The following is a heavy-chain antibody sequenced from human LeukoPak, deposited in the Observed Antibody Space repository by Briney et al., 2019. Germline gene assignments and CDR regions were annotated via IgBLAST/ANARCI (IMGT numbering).Heavy chain of an antibody. V-gene: IGHV3-23*01. CDR2: SSRSGGTA. CDR3: ARDADPLADSHNDNYFDF. D-gene: IGHD2-21*01. CDR1: GFSLKNHV. J-gene: IGHJ4*02. Sequence: PGGSLRLSCAASGFSLKNHVMTWVRQAPGKGLEWVSASSRSGGTAYYADSVRGQFVVSRDNSQNTLYLQLNSLRAEDTAIYYCARDADPLADSHNDNYFDFWGEGTLVTVSS.